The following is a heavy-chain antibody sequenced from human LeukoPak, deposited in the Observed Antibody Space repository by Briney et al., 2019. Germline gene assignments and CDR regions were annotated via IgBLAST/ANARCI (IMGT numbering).Heavy chain of an antibody. CDR2: ISYDGSNK. D-gene: IGHD6-6*01. CDR3: AKSRTRLEYSSSSAFDY. CDR1: AGSFSGYY. J-gene: IGHJ4*02. V-gene: IGHV3-30*18. Sequence: LSLTCAVYAGSFSGYYWSWIRQAPGKGLEWVAVISYDGSNKYYADSVKGRFTISRDNSKNTLYLQMNSLRAEDTAVYYCAKSRTRLEYSSSSAFDYWGQGTLVTVSS.